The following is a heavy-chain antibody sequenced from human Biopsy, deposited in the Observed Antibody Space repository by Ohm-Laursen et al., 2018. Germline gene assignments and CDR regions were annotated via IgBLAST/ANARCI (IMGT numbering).Heavy chain of an antibody. CDR1: GFNFTIYG. J-gene: IGHJ3*01. V-gene: IGHV3-30*18. D-gene: IGHD3-16*01. CDR2: TSYDGNKK. Sequence: SQRLSCTSSGFNFTIYGMHWVRQGPGKGLERVAVTSYDGNKKYFADSVKGRFTISRDNSKSTLYLQMNSLRAEDTAVYYCANSIVPIYYDVTGEGAFDVWGQGTMVAVSS. CDR3: ANSIVPIYYDVTGEGAFDV.